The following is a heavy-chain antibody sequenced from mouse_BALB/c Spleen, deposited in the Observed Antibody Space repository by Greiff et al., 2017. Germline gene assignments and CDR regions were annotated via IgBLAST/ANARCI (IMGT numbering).Heavy chain of an antibody. CDR2: IYPGSGST. Sequence: LQQPGSELVRPGASVKLSCKASGYTFTSYWMHWVKQRPGQGLEWIGNIYPGSGSTNYDEKFKSKATLTVDTSSSTAYMQLSSLTSEDSAVYYCTREGLGLFAYWGQGTLVTVSA. D-gene: IGHD3-1*01. CDR1: GYTFTSYW. J-gene: IGHJ3*01. V-gene: IGHV1S22*01. CDR3: TREGLGLFAY.